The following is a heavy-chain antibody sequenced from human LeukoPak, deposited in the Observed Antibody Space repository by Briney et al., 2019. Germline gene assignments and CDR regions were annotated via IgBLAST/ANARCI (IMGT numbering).Heavy chain of an antibody. CDR1: GGSFSGYY. J-gene: IGHJ4*02. Sequence: SETLSLTCAVYGGSFSGYYWSWIGQPPWKGLDGIGEINHSGSTNYNPSLKRRVTISVDTSKNQLSLKLSSVTAADTAVYYCARRLDSSGWYTYWGQGTLVTVSS. CDR3: ARRLDSSGWYTY. D-gene: IGHD6-19*01. CDR2: INHSGST. V-gene: IGHV4-34*01.